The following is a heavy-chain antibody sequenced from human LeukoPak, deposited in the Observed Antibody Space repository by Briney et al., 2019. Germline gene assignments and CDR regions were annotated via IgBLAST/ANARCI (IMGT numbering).Heavy chain of an antibody. V-gene: IGHV3-23*01. J-gene: IGHJ4*02. CDR3: AKYYYGSGSYSYNFDY. CDR2: ISGSGGST. CDR1: GFTFSSYA. Sequence: PGGSLRLSCAASGFTFSSYAMSWVRQAPGKGLEWVSAISGSGGSTYYADSVKGRFTISRDNSKNTLYLQMNSLRAEDTAVYYCAKYYYGSGSYSYNFDYWGQGTLVTVSS. D-gene: IGHD3-10*01.